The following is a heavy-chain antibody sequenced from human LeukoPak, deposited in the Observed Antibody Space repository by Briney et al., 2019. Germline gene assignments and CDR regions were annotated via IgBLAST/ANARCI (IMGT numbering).Heavy chain of an antibody. CDR2: ISYDGSNK. Sequence: GGSLRLSCAASGFTFSSYGMHWVRQAPGKGLEWVAVISYDGSNKYYADSVKGRFTISRDNSKNTLYLQMNSLRAEDTAVYYCAKDQLNSYYDSSGYYTYWGQGTLVTVSS. V-gene: IGHV3-30*18. J-gene: IGHJ4*02. CDR1: GFTFSSYG. D-gene: IGHD3-22*01. CDR3: AKDQLNSYYDSSGYYTY.